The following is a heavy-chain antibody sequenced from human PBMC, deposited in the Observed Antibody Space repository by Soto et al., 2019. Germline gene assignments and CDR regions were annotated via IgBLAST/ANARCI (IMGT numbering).Heavy chain of an antibody. CDR2: ISSISSTI. D-gene: IGHD6-13*01. CDR3: ARAMYSSNTEFDY. J-gene: IGHJ4*02. Sequence: GGSLRLSCAASGFTFSDYYMSWIRQAPGKGLEWISYISSISSTISYADSVKGRFTISRDNAKNSLYLQMNSLRPEDTAVYYCARAMYSSNTEFDYWGRGTLVTVSS. V-gene: IGHV3-11*01. CDR1: GFTFSDYY.